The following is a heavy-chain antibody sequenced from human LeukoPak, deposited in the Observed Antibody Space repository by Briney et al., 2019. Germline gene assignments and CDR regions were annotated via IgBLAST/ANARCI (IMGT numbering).Heavy chain of an antibody. CDR3: ARNIGPSDVDYGSTGDYFDF. Sequence: SVTVSFKCSVDTLINYAISWVRQAPGQGGEGMGVSIPSYGTSNYAHKFQGRVTITTDESTGTVYLELNNLRSDDTAVYHCARNIGPSDVDYGSTGDYFDFWGQGTLVTVSS. CDR1: VDTLINYA. J-gene: IGHJ4*02. V-gene: IGHV1-69*05. CDR2: SIPSYGTS. D-gene: IGHD4-23*01.